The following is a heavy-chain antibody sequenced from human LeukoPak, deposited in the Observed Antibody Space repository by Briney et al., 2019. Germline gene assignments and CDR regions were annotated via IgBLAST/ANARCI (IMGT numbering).Heavy chain of an antibody. CDR3: ARERLELRYFDC. V-gene: IGHV3-7*01. D-gene: IGHD1-26*01. CDR2: IKQDGSEI. J-gene: IGHJ4*02. CDR1: GFTFSSYW. Sequence: GGSLRLSCAASGFTFSSYWMTWVRQAPGKGLEWVANIKQDGSEIYYVDSVTGRFTISRDNAKNSLYLQMNSLRAEDTAVYYCARERLELRYFDCWGQGTLVTVSS.